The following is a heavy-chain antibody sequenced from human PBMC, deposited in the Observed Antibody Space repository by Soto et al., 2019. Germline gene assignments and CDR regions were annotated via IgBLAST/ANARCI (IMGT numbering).Heavy chain of an antibody. J-gene: IGHJ4*02. Sequence: GESLKISCAPSGFTFSSYAMSWVRQAPGKGLEWFSAISGSGGSTYYADSVKGRFTISRDNSKNTLYLQMNSLRAEDTAVDYCVKLTYYYDSSGYYRSWDFDYWGQGTMVTVSS. D-gene: IGHD3-22*01. V-gene: IGHV3-23*01. CDR3: VKLTYYYDSSGYYRSWDFDY. CDR1: GFTFSSYA. CDR2: ISGSGGST.